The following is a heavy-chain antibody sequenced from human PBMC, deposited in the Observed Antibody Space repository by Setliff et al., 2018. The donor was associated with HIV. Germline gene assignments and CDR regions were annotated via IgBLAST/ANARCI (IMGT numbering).Heavy chain of an antibody. Sequence: SETLSLTCTVSGGSIRSGSYYWTWIRQPAGKGPEWIGHIYTNGYTNYNPSLKSRITISLDTSKSQFSLKLGSVTAADTAVYFCSTVVTLAYCHDGLCPAFDSWGQGALVTVSS. J-gene: IGHJ4*02. CDR1: GGSIRSGSYY. CDR2: IYTNGYT. CDR3: STVVTLAYCHDGLCPAFDS. D-gene: IGHD2-8*01. V-gene: IGHV4-61*09.